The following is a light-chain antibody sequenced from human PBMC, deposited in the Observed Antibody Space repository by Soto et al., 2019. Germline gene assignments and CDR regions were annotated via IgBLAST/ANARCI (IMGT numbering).Light chain of an antibody. CDR3: QQYENLPT. CDR1: QNINNY. Sequence: IHVHNSQSSVPAPVAVRVIITCQASQNINNYLNWYQQKPGRAPKLLIYDASNLEAGVPSRFRGSGSGTDFTFTISRLQPEDIATYYCQQYENLPTFGQGTRLEIK. J-gene: IGKJ5*01. V-gene: IGKV1-33*01. CDR2: DAS.